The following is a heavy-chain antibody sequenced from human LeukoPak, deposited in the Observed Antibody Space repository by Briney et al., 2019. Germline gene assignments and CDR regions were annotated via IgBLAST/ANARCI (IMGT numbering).Heavy chain of an antibody. CDR1: GGSISSGDYY. J-gene: IGHJ6*03. V-gene: IGHV4-30-4*08. Sequence: SQTLSLTCTVSGGSISSGDYYWSWIRQPPGKGLGWIGYNYYSGSTYYNPSLKSRVTISVDTSKNQFSLKLSSVTAADTAVYYCARGDGDYYYYYMDVWGEGTTVTVSS. D-gene: IGHD4-17*01. CDR2: NYYSGST. CDR3: ARGDGDYYYYYMDV.